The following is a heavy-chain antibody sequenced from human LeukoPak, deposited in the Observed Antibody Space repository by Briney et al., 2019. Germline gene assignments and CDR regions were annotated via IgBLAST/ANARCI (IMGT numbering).Heavy chain of an antibody. CDR2: MNPNSGNT. CDR1: GYTFTGYY. V-gene: IGHV1-8*02. CDR3: ARVIWFGESDY. J-gene: IGHJ4*02. D-gene: IGHD3-10*01. Sequence: ASVKVSCKASGYTFTGYYIHWVRQATGQGLEWMGWMNPNSGNTGYAQKFQGRVTMTRNTSISTAYMELSSLRSEDTAVYYCARVIWFGESDYWGQGTLVTVSS.